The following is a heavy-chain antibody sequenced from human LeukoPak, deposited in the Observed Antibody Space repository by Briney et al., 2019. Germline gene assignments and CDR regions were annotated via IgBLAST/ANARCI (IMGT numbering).Heavy chain of an antibody. V-gene: IGHV1-2*02. J-gene: IGHJ4*02. Sequence: GASVKVSCKASGGTFSSYAISWVRQAPGQGLEWMGGINPNSGGTNYAQKFQGRVTMTRDTSISTAYMELSRLRSDDTAVYYCARTNTGNAQDYWGQGTLVTVSS. CDR1: GGTFSSYA. CDR3: ARTNTGNAQDY. CDR2: INPNSGGT. D-gene: IGHD1-26*01.